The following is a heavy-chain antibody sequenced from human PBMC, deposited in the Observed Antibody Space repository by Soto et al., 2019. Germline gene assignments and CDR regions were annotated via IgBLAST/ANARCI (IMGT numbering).Heavy chain of an antibody. CDR3: ARGLKPGYSYGYDYYYYGMGV. J-gene: IGHJ6*02. CDR2: ISYDGSNK. D-gene: IGHD5-18*01. V-gene: IGHV3-30-3*01. Sequence: GGSLRLSCAASGFTFSSYAMHWVRQAPGKWLEWVAVISYDGSNKYYADSVKGRFTISRDNSKNTLYLQMNSLRAEDTAVYYCARGLKPGYSYGYDYYYYGMGVYRQGXTVT. CDR1: GFTFSSYA.